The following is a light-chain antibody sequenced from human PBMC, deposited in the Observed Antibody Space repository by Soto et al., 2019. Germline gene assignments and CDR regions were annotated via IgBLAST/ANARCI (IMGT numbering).Light chain of an antibody. V-gene: IGKV1-5*03. CDR2: KAS. CDR3: QHYNSYSEA. J-gene: IGKJ1*01. CDR1: QSTSSW. Sequence: DILMTQSPSTLSASVGETVTLTCRASQSTSSWVAWYQQRPGKPPKLFIYKASTLKSVVPSRFSGSGSGTEFTLTISSMQPDDFATYYCQHYNSYSEAFGQGTKVDIK.